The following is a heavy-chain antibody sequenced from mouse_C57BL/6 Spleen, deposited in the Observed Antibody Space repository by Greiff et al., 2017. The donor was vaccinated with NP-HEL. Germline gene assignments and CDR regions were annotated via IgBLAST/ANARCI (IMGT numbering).Heavy chain of an antibody. CDR3: TRRNDYYGSSCDY. D-gene: IGHD1-1*01. J-gene: IGHJ2*01. Sequence: VQLQQSGAELVRPGASVTLSCKASGYTFTDYEMHWVKQTPVHGLEWIGAIDPETGGTAYNQKFKGKAILTADKSSSTAYMERRSLTSEDSAVYYCTRRNDYYGSSCDYWGQGTTLTVSS. CDR1: GYTFTDYE. CDR2: IDPETGGT. V-gene: IGHV1-15*01.